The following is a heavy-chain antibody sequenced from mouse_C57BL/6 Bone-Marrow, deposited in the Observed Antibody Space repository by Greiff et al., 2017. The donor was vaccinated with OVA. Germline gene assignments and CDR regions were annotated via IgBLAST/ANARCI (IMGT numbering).Heavy chain of an antibody. J-gene: IGHJ1*03. V-gene: IGHV1-4*01. D-gene: IGHD1-2*01. Sequence: VQLQQSGAELARPGASVKMSCKASGYTFTSYTMHWVKQRPGQGLEWIGYINPSSGYTKYNQKFKDKATLTADKSSSTAYMQLSSLASEDSAVYNCARRLRQWYFDVWGKGTTVTVSS. CDR3: ARRLRQWYFDV. CDR2: INPSSGYT. CDR1: GYTFTSYT.